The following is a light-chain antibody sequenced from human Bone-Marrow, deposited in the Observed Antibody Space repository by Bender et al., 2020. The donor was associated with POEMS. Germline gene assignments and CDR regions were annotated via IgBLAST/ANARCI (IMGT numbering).Light chain of an antibody. V-gene: IGLV3-1*01. CDR3: QTWGSNTYVV. Sequence: SYELTQPSSVSVSPGQTATITCSGDKLGDKSASWYQQKPGQSPVLVIYQDYRRPSGIPERFSGSNSGNTATLTISGTQAMDEAGYYCQTWGSNTYVVFGGGTKLTVL. J-gene: IGLJ2*01. CDR2: QDY. CDR1: KLGDKS.